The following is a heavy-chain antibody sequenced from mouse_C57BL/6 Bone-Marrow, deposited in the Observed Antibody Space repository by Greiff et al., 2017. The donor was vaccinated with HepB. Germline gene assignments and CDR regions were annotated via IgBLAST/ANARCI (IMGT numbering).Heavy chain of an antibody. CDR1: GFTFSSYA. Sequence: DVHLVESGGGLVKPGGSLKLSCAASGFTFSSYAMSWVRQTPEKRLEWVATISDGGSYTYYPDNVKGRFTISRDNAKNNLYLQMSHLKSEDTAMYYCARAPITTVVAHWYFDVWGTGTTVTVSS. D-gene: IGHD1-1*01. V-gene: IGHV5-4*01. J-gene: IGHJ1*03. CDR2: ISDGGSYT. CDR3: ARAPITTVVAHWYFDV.